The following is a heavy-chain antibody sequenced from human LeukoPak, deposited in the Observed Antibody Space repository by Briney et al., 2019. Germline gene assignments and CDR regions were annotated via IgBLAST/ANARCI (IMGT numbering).Heavy chain of an antibody. CDR3: AREFMVRGVIIS. V-gene: IGHV3-21*01. CDR1: GFTFSSYS. Sequence: GGSLRLSCAASGFTFSSYSMSWVRQAPGKGLEWVSSISSSSSYIYYADSVKGRFTISRDNAKNSLYLQMNSLRAEDTAVYYCAREFMVRGVIISWGKGTTVTVSS. D-gene: IGHD3-10*01. CDR2: ISSSSSYI. J-gene: IGHJ6*04.